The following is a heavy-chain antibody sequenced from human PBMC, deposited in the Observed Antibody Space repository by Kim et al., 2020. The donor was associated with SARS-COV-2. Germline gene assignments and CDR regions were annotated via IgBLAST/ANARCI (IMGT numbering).Heavy chain of an antibody. Sequence: SETLSLTCSVADASIRSFSYYWAWVRQPPGKGLEWIGSIYYNGESNYSPSLKSRVTMSVDTSKNEFSLRLSSATAADTALYYCARLATVRYDSSWYFDFWGQGTLVAVSS. D-gene: IGHD3-22*01. CDR3: ARLATVRYDSSWYFDF. V-gene: IGHV4-39*01. J-gene: IGHJ4*02. CDR2: IYYNGES. CDR1: DASIRSFSYY.